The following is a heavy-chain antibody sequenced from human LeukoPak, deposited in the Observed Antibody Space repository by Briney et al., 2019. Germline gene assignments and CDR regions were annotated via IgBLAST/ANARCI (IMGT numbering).Heavy chain of an antibody. J-gene: IGHJ4*02. V-gene: IGHV3-48*02. CDR2: IISGSNTI. Sequence: PGGSLRLSCSASGFICSTYSMTWVRQAPGRGLEWVAYIISGSNTIYYVDSVKDRFTVSRDNAENLLYLQMNSLRDEDTAIYYCARNRALGSCSGSSFPLDYWGQGTLVTVSS. CDR1: GFICSTYS. CDR3: ARNRALGSCSGSSFPLDY. D-gene: IGHD2-15*01.